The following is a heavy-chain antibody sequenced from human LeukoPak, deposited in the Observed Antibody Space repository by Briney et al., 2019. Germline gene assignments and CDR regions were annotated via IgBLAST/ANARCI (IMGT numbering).Heavy chain of an antibody. V-gene: IGHV4-34*01. CDR3: ARVGRYSYGYIAQSYYFDY. Sequence: SETLSLTCAVYGGTFSGYYWSWVRQPPGKGLEWVGDINHRGSTNYNPSLKSRVTTSVDTSKNQFSLKLSSVTAADTAVYYCARVGRYSYGYIAQSYYFDYWGQGTLVTVSS. CDR1: GGTFSGYY. D-gene: IGHD5-18*01. CDR2: INHRGST. J-gene: IGHJ4*02.